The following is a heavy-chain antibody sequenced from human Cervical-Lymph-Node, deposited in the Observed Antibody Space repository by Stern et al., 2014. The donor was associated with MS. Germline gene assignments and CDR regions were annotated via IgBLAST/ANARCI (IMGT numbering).Heavy chain of an antibody. Sequence: VQLVQSGAEVKKPGSSVKVSCKASGGTFSSYAISWVRQTPGQGLAWMGGIIPLFGTANYAQKFQGRVTINADKSTSTDYMELSSLRSEDTAVYYCAGVVDWYFDLWGRGTLVTVSS. J-gene: IGHJ2*01. V-gene: IGHV1-69*06. CDR3: AGVVDWYFDL. CDR2: IIPLFGTA. CDR1: GGTFSSYA.